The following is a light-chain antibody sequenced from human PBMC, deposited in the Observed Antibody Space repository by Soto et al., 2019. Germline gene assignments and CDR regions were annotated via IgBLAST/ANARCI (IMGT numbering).Light chain of an antibody. V-gene: IGKV3-20*01. Sequence: EIVLTQSPGTLSLSPGETATLSCRASQSVARDLSWYQQKPGQAPRLPISRAFIGATGIPDRFSGSGSGTDFTLTISRLEPEDFAVYYCQQYGSSPFFGGGTKVDIK. CDR3: QQYGSSPF. CDR1: QSVARD. J-gene: IGKJ4*01. CDR2: RAF.